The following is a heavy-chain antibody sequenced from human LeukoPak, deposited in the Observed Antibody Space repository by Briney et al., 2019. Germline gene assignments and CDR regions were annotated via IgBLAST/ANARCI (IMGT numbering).Heavy chain of an antibody. CDR1: GFTFSSYS. D-gene: IGHD2-21*01. CDR2: ISSSSSYI. V-gene: IGHV3-21*01. J-gene: IGHJ3*02. Sequence: GGSLRLSCAASGFTFSSYSMNWVRQAPGKGLEWVSSISSSSSYIYYADSVKGRFTISRDNAKNSLYLQMNSLRAEDTAVYYCARDRGGDFLGDAFDIWGQGTTVTVSS. CDR3: ARDRGGDFLGDAFDI.